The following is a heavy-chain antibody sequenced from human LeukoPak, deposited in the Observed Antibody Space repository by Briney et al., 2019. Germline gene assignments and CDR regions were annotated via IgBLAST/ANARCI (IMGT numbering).Heavy chain of an antibody. D-gene: IGHD5-24*01. V-gene: IGHV3-53*01. CDR2: IYSGGST. J-gene: IGHJ4*02. CDR3: AKGHGYNDYYFDY. Sequence: PGGSLRLSCAASGFTVSSNYWGWVRQAPGKGLEWVSVIYSGGSTYYADSVKGRFTISRDNSKNTLYLQMNSLRAEDTAVYYCAKGHGYNDYYFDYWGQGTLVTVSS. CDR1: GFTVSSNY.